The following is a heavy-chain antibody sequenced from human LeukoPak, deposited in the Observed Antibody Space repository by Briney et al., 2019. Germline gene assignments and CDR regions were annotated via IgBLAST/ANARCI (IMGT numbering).Heavy chain of an antibody. CDR3: VVGGSPGY. CDR1: GLAFSAYK. J-gene: IGHJ4*02. CDR2: ISTDGYTT. D-gene: IGHD2-15*01. V-gene: IGHV3-74*01. Sequence: PGGYLRLSCAASGLAFSAYKMHWVRQAPRKGLVWVSRISTDGYTTDYADFVQGRFTASRDNTKNTWSLEMNSLRAEDTAVYYCVVGGSPGYWGQGTLVTVSS.